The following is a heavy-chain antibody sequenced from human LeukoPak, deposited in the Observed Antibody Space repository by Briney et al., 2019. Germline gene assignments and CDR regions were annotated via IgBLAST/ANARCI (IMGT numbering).Heavy chain of an antibody. V-gene: IGHV3-23*01. Sequence: GESMRLACAASGFTFSSYAVRWDRQAPGEGRGWVETISGRGARTYYADAVKGRFTISRDNSKNTLYLQMNSLRAEDTSVYYCAKRSHLGLTGYLAAWGQGTLVPVSS. CDR3: AKRSHLGLTGYLAA. CDR1: GFTFSSYA. CDR2: ISGRGART. J-gene: IGHJ5*02. D-gene: IGHD3-9*01.